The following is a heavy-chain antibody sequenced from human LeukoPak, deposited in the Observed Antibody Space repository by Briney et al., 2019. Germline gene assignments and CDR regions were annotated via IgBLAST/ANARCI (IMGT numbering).Heavy chain of an antibody. V-gene: IGHV4-61*02. Sequence: SETLSLTCTVSGGSISSGSYYWSWIRQPAGKGLEWIGRIYTSGSTNYNPSLKSRVTISVDTSKNQFSLKLSSVTAADTAVYYCARVSFGWLVAGTTSLNWFDPWGQGTLVTVSS. D-gene: IGHD6-19*01. CDR3: ARVSFGWLVAGTTSLNWFDP. CDR1: GGSISSGSYY. J-gene: IGHJ5*02. CDR2: IYTSGST.